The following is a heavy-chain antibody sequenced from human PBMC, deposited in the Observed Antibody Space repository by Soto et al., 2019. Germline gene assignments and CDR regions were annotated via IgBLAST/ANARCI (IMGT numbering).Heavy chain of an antibody. V-gene: IGHV3-21*01. J-gene: IGHJ3*02. D-gene: IGHD2-8*02. Sequence: PGGSLRLSCAASGFTFSSYSMNWVRQAPGKGLEWVSSISSSSSYIYYADSVKGRFTISRDNAKNPLYLQMNSLRAEDTAVYYCARESVWSDAFDIWGQGTMVTVSS. CDR3: ARESVWSDAFDI. CDR2: ISSSSSYI. CDR1: GFTFSSYS.